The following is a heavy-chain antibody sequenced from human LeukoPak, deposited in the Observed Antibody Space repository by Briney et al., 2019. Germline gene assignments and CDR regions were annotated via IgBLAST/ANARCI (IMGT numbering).Heavy chain of an antibody. CDR2: IKSKTDGGTT. J-gene: IGHJ6*04. V-gene: IGHV3-15*01. CDR3: TTDTLGYCSSTSCYGSYYYYYYGMDV. CDR1: GFTFSSYA. D-gene: IGHD2-2*01. Sequence: GGSLRLSCAASGFTFSSYAMSWVRQAPGKGLEWVGRIKSKTDGGTTDYAAPVKGRFTISRDDSKNTLYLQMNSLKNEDTAVYYCTTDTLGYCSSTSCYGSYYYYYYGMDVWGKGTTVTVSS.